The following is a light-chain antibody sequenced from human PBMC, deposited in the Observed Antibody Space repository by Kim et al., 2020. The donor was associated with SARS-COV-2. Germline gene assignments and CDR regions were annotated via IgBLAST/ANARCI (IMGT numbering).Light chain of an antibody. CDR1: QFVGTN. V-gene: IGKV3-15*01. J-gene: IGKJ1*01. CDR3: QQYVSWM. CDR2: GAS. Sequence: LSGSPGERAPLPCRASQFVGTNLAWYQQKPGQSPRLLIYGASTRATGVPGRFSGSGSGTEFTLTISSLQSEDFAVYYCQQYVSWMFGQGTKVDIK.